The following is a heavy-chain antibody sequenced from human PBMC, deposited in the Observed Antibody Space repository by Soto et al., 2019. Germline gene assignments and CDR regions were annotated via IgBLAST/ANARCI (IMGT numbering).Heavy chain of an antibody. CDR2: MNPNSGNT. CDR3: ARFPSSWTWRYAFDI. Sequence: ASVKVSCKASGYTFTSYDINWVRQATGQGLEWMGWMNPNSGNTGYAQKFQGRVTMTRNTSISTAYMELSSLRSEDTAEYYCARFPSSWTWRYAFDIWGQGTMVTVSS. J-gene: IGHJ3*02. V-gene: IGHV1-8*01. CDR1: GYTFTSYD. D-gene: IGHD6-13*01.